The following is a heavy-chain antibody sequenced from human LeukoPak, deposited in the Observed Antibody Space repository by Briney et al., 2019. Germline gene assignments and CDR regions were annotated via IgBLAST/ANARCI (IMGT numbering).Heavy chain of an antibody. Sequence: GGSLRLSCAASEFIFSSYVMSWVRQAPGKGLEWVSSISGSGDITYYADSVKGRFTISRDNSKNTLYLQMNSLRAEDTAVYYCAKIVYYYGSGSYLNPVDYWGQGTLVTVSS. CDR3: AKIVYYYGSGSYLNPVDY. V-gene: IGHV3-23*01. CDR1: EFIFSSYV. D-gene: IGHD3-10*01. CDR2: ISGSGDIT. J-gene: IGHJ4*02.